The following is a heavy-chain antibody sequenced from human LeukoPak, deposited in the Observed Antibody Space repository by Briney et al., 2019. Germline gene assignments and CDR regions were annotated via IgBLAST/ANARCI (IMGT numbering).Heavy chain of an antibody. V-gene: IGHV1-69*13. D-gene: IGHD2-2*01. J-gene: IGHJ6*02. Sequence: SVKVSCKASGGTFSSYAISWVRQAPGQGLEWIGGIIPIFGTANYAHKFQGRVTITADESTSTAYMELSSLRSEDTAVYYCARAGIVVVPAARGQYYYYGMDAWGQGTTVTVSS. CDR2: IIPIFGTA. CDR3: ARAGIVVVPAARGQYYYYGMDA. CDR1: GGTFSSYA.